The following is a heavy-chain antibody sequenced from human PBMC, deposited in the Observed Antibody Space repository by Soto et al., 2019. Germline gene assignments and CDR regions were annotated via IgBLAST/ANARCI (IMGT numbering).Heavy chain of an antibody. V-gene: IGHV4-39*07. CDR3: ARGIEGWYQGRYYYGMDV. Sequence: SETLSLTCTVSGGSITSSSYYWGWIRQPPGKGLEWIGSIYYSGSTYYNPSLKSRVTISVDTSRHQFSLKLSSVTAADTAVYYCARGIEGWYQGRYYYGMDVWGQGTTVT. CDR2: IYYSGST. J-gene: IGHJ6*02. D-gene: IGHD6-19*01. CDR1: GGSITSSSYY.